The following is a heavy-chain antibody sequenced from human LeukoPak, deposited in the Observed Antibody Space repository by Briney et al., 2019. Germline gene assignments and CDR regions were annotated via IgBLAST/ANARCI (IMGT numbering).Heavy chain of an antibody. V-gene: IGHV3-53*01. CDR1: GFTFSSNY. CDR2: IYSGGST. D-gene: IGHD3-10*01. CDR3: AREEGGDTGNFDY. J-gene: IGHJ4*02. Sequence: GGSLRLSCAASGFTFSSNYMSWVRQAPGKGLEWVSVIYSGGSTYYADSVKGRFTISRDNSKNTLYLQMNSLRAEDTAVYYCAREEGGDTGNFDYWGQGTLVTVSS.